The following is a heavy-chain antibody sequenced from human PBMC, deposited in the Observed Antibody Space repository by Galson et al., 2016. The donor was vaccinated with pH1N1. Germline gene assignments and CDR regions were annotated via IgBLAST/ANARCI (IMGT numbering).Heavy chain of an antibody. D-gene: IGHD2-21*01. Sequence: SLRLSCAGSGFTFNNYAMSWVRQAPGKGLEWVSSIGGSGDSTYYADSVKGRFTISRDNSKNTLSLQLDSLKVEDTALYYCAKYKGIVAGTLRLFDYWGQGTLVTVSS. CDR3: AKYKGIVAGTLRLFDY. CDR2: IGGSGDST. V-gene: IGHV3-23*01. J-gene: IGHJ4*02. CDR1: GFTFNNYA.